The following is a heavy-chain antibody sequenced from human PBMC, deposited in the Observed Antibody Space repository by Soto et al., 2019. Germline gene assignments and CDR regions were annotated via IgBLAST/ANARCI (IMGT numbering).Heavy chain of an antibody. Sequence: SETLSLTCTVSGGSISSGGYYWSWIRQHPGEGLEWIGYIYYSGSTYYNPSLKSRVTISVDTSKNQFSLKLSSVTAADTAVYYCARGRYSSGWYGWFDPWGQGTLVTVSS. J-gene: IGHJ5*02. CDR2: IYYSGST. CDR1: GGSISSGGYY. CDR3: ARGRYSSGWYGWFDP. V-gene: IGHV4-31*03. D-gene: IGHD6-19*01.